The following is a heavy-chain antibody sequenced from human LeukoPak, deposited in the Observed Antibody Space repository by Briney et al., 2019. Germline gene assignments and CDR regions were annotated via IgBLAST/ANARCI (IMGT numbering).Heavy chain of an antibody. J-gene: IGHJ4*02. CDR3: ARSFTPYYYDSSGYYYFDY. Sequence: GGSLRLSCAASGFTFSSYWMSWVRQAPGKGLEWVANIKQDGSEKYYVDSVKGRFTISRDNAKNSLYLQMNSLRAEDTAMYYCARSFTPYYYDSSGYYYFDYWGQGTLVTVSS. V-gene: IGHV3-7*01. CDR1: GFTFSSYW. D-gene: IGHD3-22*01. CDR2: IKQDGSEK.